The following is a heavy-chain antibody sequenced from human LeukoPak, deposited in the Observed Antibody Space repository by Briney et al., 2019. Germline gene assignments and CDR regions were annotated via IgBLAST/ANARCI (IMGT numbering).Heavy chain of an antibody. V-gene: IGHV3-23*01. D-gene: IGHD6-13*01. CDR2: ISGSGGST. CDR3: AKAAIGSSWYRYYYYYYMDV. J-gene: IGHJ6*03. Sequence: GGSLRPSCAASGFTFSSYAMSWVRQAPGKGLEWVSAISGSGGSTYYADSVKGRFTISRDNSKNTLYLQMNSLRVEDTAVYYCAKAAIGSSWYRYYYYYYMDVWGKGTTVTVS. CDR1: GFTFSSYA.